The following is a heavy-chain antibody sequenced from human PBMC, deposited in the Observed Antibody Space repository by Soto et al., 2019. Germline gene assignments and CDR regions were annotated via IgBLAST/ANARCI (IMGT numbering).Heavy chain of an antibody. V-gene: IGHV4-4*02. CDR3: AREIVTAGGNNYFDP. CDR2: VYHTRET. Sequence: QVQLQESGPRLVKPSGSLSLTCGVSGGTVASSHWWSWVRQSPGGGLEWIGNVYHTRETNFNPSLQSRVTISVDKSNNQFSLRLNSLTAAYTAVYFCAREIVTAGGNNYFDPWGPGTLVTVSS. CDR1: GGTVASSHW. J-gene: IGHJ5*02. D-gene: IGHD2-21*02.